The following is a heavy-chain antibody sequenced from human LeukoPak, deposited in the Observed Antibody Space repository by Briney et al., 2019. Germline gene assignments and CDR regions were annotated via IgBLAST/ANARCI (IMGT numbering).Heavy chain of an antibody. CDR3: ARHGSFYYFDY. V-gene: IGHV4-34*01. CDR1: GGSFSGYY. CDR2: INHSGST. J-gene: IGHJ4*02. Sequence: SETLSLTCAVYGGSFSGYYWSWIRQPPGKGLEWIGEINHSGSTNYSPSLKSRVTISVDTSKDQFSLKLSSVTAADTAVYYCARHGSFYYFDYWGQGTLVTVSS.